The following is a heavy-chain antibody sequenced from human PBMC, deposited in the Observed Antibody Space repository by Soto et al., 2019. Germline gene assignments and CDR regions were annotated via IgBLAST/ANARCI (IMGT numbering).Heavy chain of an antibody. Sequence: GGSLRLSCAASGFTFGSYGMHWVRQAPGKGLEWVAMISYDGRHQYYADSVKGRFTISRDNFKDTLYLQMNGLTPEDTAIYFCARELDIPPDYYFDYWGQGNLVTVSS. J-gene: IGHJ4*02. CDR2: ISYDGRHQ. D-gene: IGHD5-12*01. CDR3: ARELDIPPDYYFDY. CDR1: GFTFGSYG. V-gene: IGHV3-30*03.